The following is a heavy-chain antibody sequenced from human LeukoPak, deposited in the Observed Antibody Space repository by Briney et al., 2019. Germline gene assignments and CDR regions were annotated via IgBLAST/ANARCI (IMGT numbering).Heavy chain of an antibody. D-gene: IGHD1-26*01. J-gene: IGHJ4*02. CDR2: IIPILGIA. CDR3: ARGVSGSSAIGY. V-gene: IGHV1-69*04. CDR1: GGTFSSYA. Sequence: GASVKVSCKASGGTFSSYAISWVRQAPGQGLEWMGRIIPILGIANYAQKFQGRVTITADKSTSTAYMELSSLRSEDTAVYYCARGVSGSSAIGYWGQGTLVTVSS.